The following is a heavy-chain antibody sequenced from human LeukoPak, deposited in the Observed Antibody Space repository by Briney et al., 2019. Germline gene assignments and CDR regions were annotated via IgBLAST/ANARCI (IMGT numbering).Heavy chain of an antibody. Sequence: SETLSLTCTVSGGSISSYYWSWIRQPPGKGLEWIGYIYYSGRTNYNPSLQSRVTISVDTSKNQFSLKLSSVTAADTAVYYCARGLDKYRSGWYGYWGQGTLVTVSS. CDR3: ARGLDKYRSGWYGY. J-gene: IGHJ4*02. CDR2: IYYSGRT. D-gene: IGHD6-19*01. V-gene: IGHV4-59*01. CDR1: GGSISSYY.